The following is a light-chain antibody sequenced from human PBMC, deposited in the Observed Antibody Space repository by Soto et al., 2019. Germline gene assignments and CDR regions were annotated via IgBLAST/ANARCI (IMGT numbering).Light chain of an antibody. CDR3: LLSCSGARV. Sequence: QAVVTQEPSLTVSPGGTVTLTCGSSTGAVTSGHYPYWFQQKPGQAPRTLIYDTSNRHSWTPARFSASLLWGKAALTLSGAQPEDEAAYYCLLSCSGARVFGGGTKLTVL. CDR2: DTS. J-gene: IGLJ2*01. CDR1: TGAVTSGHY. V-gene: IGLV7-46*01.